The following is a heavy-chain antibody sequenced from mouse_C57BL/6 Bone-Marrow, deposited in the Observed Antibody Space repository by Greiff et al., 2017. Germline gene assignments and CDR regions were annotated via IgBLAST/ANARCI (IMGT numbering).Heavy chain of an antibody. CDR1: GFNIKDYY. CDR2: IDPEDGET. CDR3: TRSLIYYGTNY. D-gene: IGHD1-1*01. J-gene: IGHJ2*01. Sequence: AQLKHSGAELVKPGASVKLSCTASGFNIKDYYIHWVKQRTEQGLEWIGRIDPEDGETKYAPKFQDKATITAETSSNTAYLQLSSLTSEDTAVYYCTRSLIYYGTNYWGQGTTLTVSS. V-gene: IGHV14-2*01.